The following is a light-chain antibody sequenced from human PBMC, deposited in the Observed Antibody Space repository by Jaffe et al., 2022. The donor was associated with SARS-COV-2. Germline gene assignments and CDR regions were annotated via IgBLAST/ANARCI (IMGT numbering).Light chain of an antibody. CDR1: NIRSKS. CDR3: QVWDSGSGQVV. CDR2: YDS. V-gene: IGLV3-21*04. Sequence: SYVLTQPPSVSVAPGQTATITCGGDNIRSKSVYWYQQKPGQAPVMVIYYDSDRPSGIPERFSGSNSGNPATLTVARVEPGDEADYYCQVWDSGSGQVVFGGGSKLIVL. J-gene: IGLJ2*01.